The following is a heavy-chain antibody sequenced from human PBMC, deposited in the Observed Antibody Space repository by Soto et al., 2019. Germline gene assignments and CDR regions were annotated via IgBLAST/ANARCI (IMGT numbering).Heavy chain of an antibody. CDR3: ASNSYNDSSGYSHAPLDY. CDR2: IDPSDSYT. J-gene: IGHJ4*02. CDR1: GYRFTSYW. V-gene: IGHV5-10-1*01. D-gene: IGHD3-22*01. Sequence: PGESLKISCKGSGYRFTSYWINWVRQMPGKGLEWMGRIDPSDSYTNYSPSFQGHVTISADKSISTAYLRWSSLKASDTAMYYCASNSYNDSSGYSHAPLDYWGQGTLVTVSS.